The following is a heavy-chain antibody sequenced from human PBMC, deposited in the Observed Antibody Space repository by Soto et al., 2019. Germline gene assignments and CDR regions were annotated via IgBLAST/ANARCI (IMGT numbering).Heavy chain of an antibody. Sequence: QVQLVQSGAEMKKPGASVRVSCKTSGDTFGTSGFHWVRQAPGQGLEWRGWISAYNGNTYYIQKLQGRVTMTTDTSTSTAYMELRSLKSDETAVYCCDGGDLLVRPSALDIGGQGTMVTVSS. D-gene: IGHD3-10*01. CDR1: GDTFGTSG. CDR2: ISAYNGNT. CDR3: DGGDLLVRPSALDI. J-gene: IGHJ3*02. V-gene: IGHV1-18*01.